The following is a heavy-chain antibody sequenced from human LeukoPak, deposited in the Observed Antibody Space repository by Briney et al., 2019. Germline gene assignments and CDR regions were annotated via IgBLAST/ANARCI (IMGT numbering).Heavy chain of an antibody. D-gene: IGHD3-10*01. CDR1: GGSFRGYY. CDR2: INHSGST. CDR3: ARGKWDWGVKENNWFDH. J-gene: IGHJ5*02. Sequence: PSETLSLTCAVYGGSFRGYYWSWIRQPPGKGLEWIGEINHSGSTNYNPSLKSRVTISVDTSKNQFSLKLSSVSAADTAVYYCARGKWDWGVKENNWFDHWGQGTLVTVSS. V-gene: IGHV4-34*01.